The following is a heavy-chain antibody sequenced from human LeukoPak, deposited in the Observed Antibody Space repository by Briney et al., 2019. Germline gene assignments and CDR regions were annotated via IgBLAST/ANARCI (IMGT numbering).Heavy chain of an antibody. J-gene: IGHJ1*01. CDR2: INHSGST. D-gene: IGHD6-13*01. V-gene: IGHV4-34*01. CDR1: GGSFSGYY. Sequence: SSETLSLTCAVYGGSFSGYYWSWIRQPPGKGLEWIGEINHSGSTNYNPSLKSRVTISVDTSKNQFSLKLSSVTAADTAVYYCAKGKPGYSSSWYFQHWGQGTLVTVSS. CDR3: AKGKPGYSSSWYFQH.